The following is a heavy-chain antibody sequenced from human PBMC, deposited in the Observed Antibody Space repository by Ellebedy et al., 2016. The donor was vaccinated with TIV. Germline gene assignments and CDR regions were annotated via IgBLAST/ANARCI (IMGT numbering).Heavy chain of an antibody. V-gene: IGHV1-18*01. J-gene: IGHJ4*02. CDR2: ISAYTGNT. CDR3: VRDMVQGMVARYLWFDY. Sequence: ASVKVSCKTSGGTFGSYSIGWVRQAPGQGLEWMGWISAYTGNTEFPQKFQGRVALTTDSSTSTAHMELRSLRSDDTAVYYCVRDMVQGMVARYLWFDYWGQGTLVTVSS. D-gene: IGHD2-8*01. CDR1: GGTFGSYS.